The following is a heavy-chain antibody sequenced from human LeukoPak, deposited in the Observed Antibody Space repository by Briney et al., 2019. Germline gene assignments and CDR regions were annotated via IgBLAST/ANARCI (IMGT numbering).Heavy chain of an antibody. J-gene: IGHJ4*02. CDR1: GFTVSSNY. Sequence: GGSLRLSCAASGFTVSSNYMSWVRQAPGKGLEWVSVIYSGGSTYYADSVKGRFTISRDNSKNTLYLQMNSLRAEDTAVYYCARIKRENIAAAGTVDYWGQGTLVTVSS. V-gene: IGHV3-66*01. CDR3: ARIKRENIAAAGTVDY. D-gene: IGHD6-13*01. CDR2: IYSGGST.